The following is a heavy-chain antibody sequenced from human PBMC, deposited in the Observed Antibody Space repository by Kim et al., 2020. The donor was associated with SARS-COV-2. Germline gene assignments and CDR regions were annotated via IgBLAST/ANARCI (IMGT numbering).Heavy chain of an antibody. CDR1: GDSISYYY. V-gene: IGHV4-59*12. Sequence: SETLSLTCSLSGDSISYYYWSWVRQAPGKGLEWIGDFYYAGTTTNNPSLKSRVMVSIDPSKNQLSLKMTSGTAADTAVYYCSRVRIGAFDLWGQGILVTVST. J-gene: IGHJ4*02. D-gene: IGHD3-10*01. CDR3: SRVRIGAFDL. CDR2: FYYAGTT.